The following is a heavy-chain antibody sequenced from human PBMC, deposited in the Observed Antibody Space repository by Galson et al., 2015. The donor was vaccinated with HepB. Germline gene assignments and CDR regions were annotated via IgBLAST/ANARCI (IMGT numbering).Heavy chain of an antibody. V-gene: IGHV1-18*01. Sequence: SVKVSCKASGYTFTSYGISWVRQAPGQGLEWMGWISAYNGNTNYAQKLQGRVTMTTDTSTSTAYMELRSLRSDDTAVYYCARPVEMATIRGSDWFDPWGQGTLVTVSS. J-gene: IGHJ5*02. CDR1: GYTFTSYG. CDR3: ARPVEMATIRGSDWFDP. D-gene: IGHD5-24*01. CDR2: ISAYNGNT.